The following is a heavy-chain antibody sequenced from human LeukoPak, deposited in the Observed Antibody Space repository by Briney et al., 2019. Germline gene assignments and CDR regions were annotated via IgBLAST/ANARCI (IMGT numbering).Heavy chain of an antibody. V-gene: IGHV3-33*01. Sequence: PGRSLRLSCAASGFTFSRYGMHWVRQAPGKGLEWVAVIWYDGSNKYYADSVKGRFTISRDNSKNTLYLQMNSLRAEDTAVYYCARDYADYYYDSSGYLDYWGQGTLVTVSS. D-gene: IGHD3-22*01. CDR2: IWYDGSNK. CDR1: GFTFSRYG. CDR3: ARDYADYYYDSSGYLDY. J-gene: IGHJ4*02.